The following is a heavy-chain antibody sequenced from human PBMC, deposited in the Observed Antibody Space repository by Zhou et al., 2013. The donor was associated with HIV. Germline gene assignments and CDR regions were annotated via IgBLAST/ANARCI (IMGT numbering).Heavy chain of an antibody. J-gene: IGHJ4*02. CDR1: GGTFNSYA. CDR3: ACIYYDSSGAFDY. CDR2: IIPFFNTT. D-gene: IGHD3-22*01. V-gene: IGHV1-69*05. Sequence: QVQLVQSGAEVKKPGSSVKVSCKTSGGTFNSYAISWVRQAPGQGLEWMGGIIPFFNTTNYTQKFQGRVTITTDESTSTAYMELSSLRSEDTAVYYCACIYYDSSGAFDYWGQGTLVTVSS.